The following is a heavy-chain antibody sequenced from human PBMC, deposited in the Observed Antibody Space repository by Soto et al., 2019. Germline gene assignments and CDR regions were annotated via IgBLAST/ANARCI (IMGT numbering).Heavy chain of an antibody. V-gene: IGHV4-31*03. CDR2: IYYSGST. CDR3: ARDLAAAGLPGWFDP. J-gene: IGHJ5*02. Sequence: QVQLQESGPGLVKPSQTLSLTCTDSGVSISSGGYYWSWIRQHPGKGLEWIGYIYYSGSTYYNPSLKSRVTISVDTSKNQFSLKLSSVTAADTAVYYSARDLAAAGLPGWFDPWGQGTLVTVSS. D-gene: IGHD6-13*01. CDR1: GVSISSGGYY.